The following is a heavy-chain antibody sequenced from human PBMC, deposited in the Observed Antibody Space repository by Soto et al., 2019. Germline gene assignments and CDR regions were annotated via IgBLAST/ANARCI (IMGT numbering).Heavy chain of an antibody. Sequence: ASVKVSCKASGYTLTSYAMHWVRQAPGQRLEWMGWINAGNGNTKYSQKFQGRVTITRDTSASTAYMELSSLRSEDTAVYYCARDPVGGNWFDPWGQGTLVTVSS. CDR1: GYTLTSYA. V-gene: IGHV1-3*01. CDR2: INAGNGNT. D-gene: IGHD1-26*01. CDR3: ARDPVGGNWFDP. J-gene: IGHJ5*02.